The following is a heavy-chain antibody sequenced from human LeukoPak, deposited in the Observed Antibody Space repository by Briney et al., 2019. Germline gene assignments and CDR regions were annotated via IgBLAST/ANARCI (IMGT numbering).Heavy chain of an antibody. Sequence: SETLSLTCTVSGGSISSDYWSWIRQPAGKGLEWIGRIYTSGSTNYNPSLKSRVTMSVDTSKNQFSLKLSSVTAADTAVYYCARDAVGGPLNWFDPWGQGTLVTVSS. V-gene: IGHV4-4*07. CDR2: IYTSGST. D-gene: IGHD6-19*01. CDR1: GGSISSDY. J-gene: IGHJ5*02. CDR3: ARDAVGGPLNWFDP.